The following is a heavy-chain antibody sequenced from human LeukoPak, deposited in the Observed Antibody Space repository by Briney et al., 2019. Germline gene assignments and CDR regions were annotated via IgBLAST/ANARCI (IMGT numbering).Heavy chain of an antibody. CDR1: GYNFTSYW. CDR3: ARHIGLTTRYLDF. Sequence: GESLKISCNGSGYNFTSYWIAWVRQMPGKGLEWMGMIYPDDSDTRYSPSFQGHVTISADKSITTAYLQWSSLKASDTAMYYCARHIGLTTRYLDFWGQGTLVTVSS. V-gene: IGHV5-51*01. J-gene: IGHJ4*02. D-gene: IGHD4/OR15-4a*01. CDR2: IYPDDSDT.